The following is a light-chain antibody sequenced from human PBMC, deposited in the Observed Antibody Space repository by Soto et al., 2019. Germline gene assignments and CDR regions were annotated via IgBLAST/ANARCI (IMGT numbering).Light chain of an antibody. Sequence: QSVLTQPASVSGSPGQSITISCTGTSSEVGSYNLVSWYQQHPGKAPKLMIYEGSKRPSGVSNRFSGSKSGNTASLTISGLQAEDEADYYCCSYAGSSVVVFGGGTKLTVL. CDR3: CSYAGSSVVV. CDR1: SSEVGSYNL. CDR2: EGS. J-gene: IGLJ2*01. V-gene: IGLV2-23*01.